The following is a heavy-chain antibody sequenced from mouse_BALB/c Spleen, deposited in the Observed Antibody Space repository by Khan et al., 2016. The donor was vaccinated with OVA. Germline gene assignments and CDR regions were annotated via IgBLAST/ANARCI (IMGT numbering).Heavy chain of an antibody. D-gene: IGHD1-1*02. CDR1: GYTFTSYY. Sequence: QVQLQQPGAELVKPGASVKLSCKASGYTFTSYYMYWVKQRPGQGLEWIGGINPSDGGTNFNEKFKSKATLTVDKSSSTAYMHLSSLTSEDSAVYYGTRSGWAAFAYWGQGTLVTVSA. V-gene: IGHV1S81*02. CDR2: INPSDGGT. CDR3: TRSGWAAFAY. J-gene: IGHJ3*01.